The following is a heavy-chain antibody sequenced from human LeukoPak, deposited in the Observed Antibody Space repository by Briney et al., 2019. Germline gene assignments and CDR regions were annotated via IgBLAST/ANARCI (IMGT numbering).Heavy chain of an antibody. D-gene: IGHD6-13*01. CDR1: GGSISSSNW. CDR3: ARVGSSWPHYYFDY. V-gene: IGHV4-4*02. Sequence: PSGTLSLTCAVSGGSISSSNWWSWVRQPPGKGLEWIGEIYHSGSTNYNPSLKSRVTISVDKSKNQFSLKLSSVTAADTAVYYCARVGSSWPHYYFDYWGQGTLVTVSS. CDR2: IYHSGST. J-gene: IGHJ4*02.